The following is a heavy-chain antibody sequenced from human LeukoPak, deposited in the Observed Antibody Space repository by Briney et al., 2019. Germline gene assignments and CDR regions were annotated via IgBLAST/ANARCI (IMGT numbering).Heavy chain of an antibody. V-gene: IGHV3-11*01. Sequence: PGGSPRLSCAASGFTFSDYYMSWIRQAPGKGLEWVSYISSSGSTIYYADSVKGRFTISRDNAKNSLYLQMNSLRAEDTAVYYCARDLEGDFLYYFDYWGQGTLVTVSS. J-gene: IGHJ4*02. D-gene: IGHD2-21*01. CDR1: GFTFSDYY. CDR3: ARDLEGDFLYYFDY. CDR2: ISSSGSTI.